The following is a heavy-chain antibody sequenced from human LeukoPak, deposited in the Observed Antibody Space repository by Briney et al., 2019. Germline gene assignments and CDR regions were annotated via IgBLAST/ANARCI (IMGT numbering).Heavy chain of an antibody. V-gene: IGHV1-69*05. Sequence: SVKVSCKASGGTFSSYAISWVRQAPGQGLEWMGGIIPIFGTANYAQKFQGRVTITTDESTSTAYMELSSLRSEDTAVYYCAREYPPNWNDGDGYYYYYGMDVWGQGTTVTVSS. D-gene: IGHD1-20*01. CDR3: AREYPPNWNDGDGYYYYYGMDV. CDR1: GGTFSSYA. CDR2: IIPIFGTA. J-gene: IGHJ6*02.